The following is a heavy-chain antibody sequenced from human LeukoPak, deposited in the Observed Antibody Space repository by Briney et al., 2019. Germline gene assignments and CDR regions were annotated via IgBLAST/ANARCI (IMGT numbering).Heavy chain of an antibody. V-gene: IGHV3-30*18. J-gene: IGHJ5*02. CDR1: GFTFSTYA. Sequence: GGSLRLSCAASGFTFSTYAMHWVRQAPGKGLEWVAVISYDGSNKYYADSVKGRFTISRDNSKNTLYLQMNSLRPEDTAVYFCAKCPLHGDFCANWFDPWGQGTLVTVSS. CDR2: ISYDGSNK. CDR3: AKCPLHGDFCANWFDP.